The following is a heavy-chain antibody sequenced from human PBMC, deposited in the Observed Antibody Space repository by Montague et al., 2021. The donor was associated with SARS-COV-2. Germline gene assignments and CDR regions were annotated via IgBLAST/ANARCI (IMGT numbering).Heavy chain of an antibody. CDR1: GGSISSYY. J-gene: IGHJ4*02. D-gene: IGHD3-10*01. Sequence: SETLSLTCTVSGGSISSYYWSWIRQPPGKGLEWIGYIYYSGSTNYNPSLKSRVTISVDTSKNQFSLKLSSVTAADTAVYYCGRRKKRLWFGELLFDYWGQGTLVTVSS. V-gene: IGHV4-59*08. CDR3: GRRKKRLWFGELLFDY. CDR2: IYYSGST.